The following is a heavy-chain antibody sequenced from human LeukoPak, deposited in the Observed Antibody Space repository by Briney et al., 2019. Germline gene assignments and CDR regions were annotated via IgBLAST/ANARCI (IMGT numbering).Heavy chain of an antibody. D-gene: IGHD5-18*01. CDR1: GFTFSSYA. Sequence: GGSLRLSCAASGFTFSSYAMHWVRQAPGKGLDWVAVISYDGSNKYYSDSVKGRFTISRDNSKNTLYLQMNSLRAEDTAVYYCARADWDTAMIDYWGQGTLVTVSS. V-gene: IGHV3-30*04. CDR2: ISYDGSNK. CDR3: ARADWDTAMIDY. J-gene: IGHJ4*02.